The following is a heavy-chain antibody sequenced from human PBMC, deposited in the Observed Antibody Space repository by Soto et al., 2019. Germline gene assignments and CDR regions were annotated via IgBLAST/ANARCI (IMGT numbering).Heavy chain of an antibody. CDR1: GGSISSGGYY. Sequence: QVQLQESGPGLVKPSQTLSLTCTVSGGSISSGGYYWSWIRQLPGKGLEWIGYIYYSGSTYYNPSLKSRVNISVDTSKNQFSLKLSSVTAADTAVYYCARWCAFGDCYLNFEYWGQGTLVTVSS. CDR3: ARWCAFGDCYLNFEY. V-gene: IGHV4-31*03. J-gene: IGHJ4*02. CDR2: IYYSGST. D-gene: IGHD2-21*02.